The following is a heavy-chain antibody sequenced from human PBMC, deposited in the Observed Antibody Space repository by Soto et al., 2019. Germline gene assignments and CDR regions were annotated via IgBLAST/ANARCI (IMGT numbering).Heavy chain of an antibody. V-gene: IGHV4-39*01. CDR2: IYSSGST. CDR1: SDSVSSSSYT. D-gene: IGHD5-12*01. Sequence: SETLSLTCPVSSDSVSSSSYTWGWIRQPPGKGPEWIGSIYSSGSTYYNPSLNSRVTVSVDTSKNQFSLKVSSVTAADTAVYYCARVDMVATHRLDYWGQGTLVTVS. CDR3: ARVDMVATHRLDY. J-gene: IGHJ4*02.